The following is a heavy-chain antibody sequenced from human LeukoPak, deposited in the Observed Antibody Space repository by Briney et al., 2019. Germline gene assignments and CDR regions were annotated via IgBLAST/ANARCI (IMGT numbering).Heavy chain of an antibody. J-gene: IGHJ4*02. V-gene: IGHV3-23*01. CDR1: GFPLSSYA. CDR3: ARAPVTSCRGAYCYPFDY. D-gene: IGHD2-21*01. Sequence: GGFLRLSCAASGFPLSSYAMSWVRQAPGKGLEWVSATSSSDAGTYYADSVRGRFTISRDNSKNTLYLQMNSLRVEDAAVYYCARAPVTSCRGAYCYPFDYWGQGTLVTVSS. CDR2: TSSSDAGT.